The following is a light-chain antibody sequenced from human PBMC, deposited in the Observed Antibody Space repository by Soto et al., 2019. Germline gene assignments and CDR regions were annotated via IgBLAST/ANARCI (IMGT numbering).Light chain of an antibody. J-gene: IGKJ1*01. V-gene: IGKV1-5*03. Sequence: GDRVTITCRASQSISPYLVWYQQKPGKAPKLLIYMASSLQSGVPSRFSGSGSGTEFTLTISSLQPDDFATYYCQQSNSYPWTFGQGTQVDIK. CDR3: QQSNSYPWT. CDR2: MAS. CDR1: QSISPY.